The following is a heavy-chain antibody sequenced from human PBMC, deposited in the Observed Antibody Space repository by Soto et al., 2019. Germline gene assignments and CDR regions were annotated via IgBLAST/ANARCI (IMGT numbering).Heavy chain of an antibody. Sequence: EVQLVESGGGLVQPGGSLRLSCAASGFTFSTYWMTWVRQAPGQGLEWVAHVKQDGSEKYNVDSVKGRFIISRDNAKNSLYLQMNSLRAEDTAVYYCARGGGHTYGRLPGVYWGQGILVTVSS. V-gene: IGHV3-7*05. D-gene: IGHD5-18*01. CDR2: VKQDGSEK. CDR3: ARGGGHTYGRLPGVY. J-gene: IGHJ4*02. CDR1: GFTFSTYW.